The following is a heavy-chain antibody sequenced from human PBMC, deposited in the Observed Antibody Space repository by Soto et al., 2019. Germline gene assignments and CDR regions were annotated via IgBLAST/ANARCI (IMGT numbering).Heavy chain of an antibody. CDR2: VHVSGGT. J-gene: IGHJ6*02. CDR3: ARDRYGWYPGFDLDI. V-gene: IGHV4-4*07. Sequence: SETLSLTCSVSDESISNFYWRWIRQSAGKGLEWIGHVHVSGGTDYNAPLQSRVSMSVDTSSNHVSLQLRSLTAADTAIYYCARDRYGWYPGFDLDIWGPGTTVT. D-gene: IGHD6-19*01. CDR1: DESISNFY.